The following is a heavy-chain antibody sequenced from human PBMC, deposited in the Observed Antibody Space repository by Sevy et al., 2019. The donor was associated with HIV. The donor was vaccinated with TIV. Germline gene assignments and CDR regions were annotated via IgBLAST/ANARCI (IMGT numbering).Heavy chain of an antibody. J-gene: IGHJ3*02. D-gene: IGHD3-22*01. Sequence: ASVKVSCKASGYTFTSYYRHWVRQAPGQGLEWMGIINPSGGSTSYAQKFQGRVTMTRDTSTSTVYMWLSSLRSEDTAVYYCARDHTLTYYYDSSGHDAFDIWGQGTMVTVSS. CDR2: INPSGGST. V-gene: IGHV1-46*01. CDR3: ARDHTLTYYYDSSGHDAFDI. CDR1: GYTFTSYY.